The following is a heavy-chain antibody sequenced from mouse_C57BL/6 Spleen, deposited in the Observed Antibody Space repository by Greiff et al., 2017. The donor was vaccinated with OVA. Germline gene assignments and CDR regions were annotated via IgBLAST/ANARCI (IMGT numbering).Heavy chain of an antibody. CDR2: ISRCGSYT. CDR1: VFTFSSYG. V-gene: IGHV5-6*01. Sequence: EVKLVESGGDLVKPGGSLTLFCAVSVFTFSSYGTSWVRQTPAKSLEWVASISRCGSYTYYPDSVKGRFTISRDNAKNTRYRQMSSLKSEDTAMYYCARHEGYYGSSYGYYFDYWGQGTTLTVSS. D-gene: IGHD1-1*01. J-gene: IGHJ2*01. CDR3: ARHEGYYGSSYGYYFDY.